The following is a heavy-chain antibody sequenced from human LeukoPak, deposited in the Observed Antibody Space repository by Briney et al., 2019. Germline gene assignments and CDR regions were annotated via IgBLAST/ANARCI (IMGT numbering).Heavy chain of an antibody. CDR3: ASSSLRGSDAFDI. CDR2: TYYRSKWYT. CDR1: GDSVSNNNAA. V-gene: IGHV6-1*01. J-gene: IGHJ3*02. Sequence: SQTLSLTCAISGDSVSNNNAAGNCIRQSPSRGLEWRGRTYYRSKWYTDYAVSVSSRITINPDASKNQCSLQVSSVTPEETAVYYCASSSLRGSDAFDIWGQGTMVTVSS. D-gene: IGHD3-16*01.